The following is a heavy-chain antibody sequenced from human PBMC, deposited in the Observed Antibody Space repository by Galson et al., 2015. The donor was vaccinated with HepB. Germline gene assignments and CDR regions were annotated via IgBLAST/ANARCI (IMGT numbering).Heavy chain of an antibody. CDR1: GFTFSSYG. D-gene: IGHD4-23*01. J-gene: IGHJ6*02. CDR2: ISYDGSNK. CDR3: AKAVDNYGMDV. V-gene: IGHV3-30*18. Sequence: SLRLSCAASGFTFSSYGMHWVRQAPGKGLEWVAVISYDGSNKYYADSVKGRFTISRDNSKNTLYLQMNSLRAEDTAVYYCAKAVDNYGMDVWGQGTTVTVSS.